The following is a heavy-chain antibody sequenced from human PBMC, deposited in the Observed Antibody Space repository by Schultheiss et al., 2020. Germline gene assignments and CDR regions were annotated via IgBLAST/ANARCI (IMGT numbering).Heavy chain of an antibody. CDR3: ARGGGLGSGYYFDY. D-gene: IGHD3-22*01. V-gene: IGHV4-61*02. CDR2: IYTSGST. J-gene: IGHJ4*02. CDR1: GGSISSGSYY. Sequence: SETLSLTCTVSGGSISSGSYYWSWIRQPAGKGLEWIGRIYTSGSTNYNPSLKSRVAISVDTSKNQFSLTLSSVTAADTAVYCCARGGGLGSGYYFDYWGQGTLVTVSS.